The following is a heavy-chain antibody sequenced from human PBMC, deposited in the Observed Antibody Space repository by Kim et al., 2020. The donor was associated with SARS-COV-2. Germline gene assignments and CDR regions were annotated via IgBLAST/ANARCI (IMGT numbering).Heavy chain of an antibody. V-gene: IGHV5-10-1*01. J-gene: IGHJ4*02. CDR1: GYSFTSYW. D-gene: IGHD3-10*01. CDR2: IDPSDSYT. CDR3: ARYAAMVPFIDY. Sequence: GESLKISCKGSGYSFTSYWISWVRQMPGKVLEWMGRIDPSDSYTNYSPSFQGHVTISADKSISTAYLQWSSLKASDTAMYYCARYAAMVPFIDYWGQGTLVTVSS.